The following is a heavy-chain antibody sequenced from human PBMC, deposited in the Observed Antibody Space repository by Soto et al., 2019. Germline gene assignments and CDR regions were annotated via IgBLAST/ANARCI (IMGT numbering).Heavy chain of an antibody. V-gene: IGHV3-53*01. CDR1: GPDVGYSF. Sequence: GGSLRLSCEISGPDVGYSFLIWIRQGPGGGLEWVSALYIGDSAYYADSVKGRFTISRDKTKNTLYLQMGSLRDNDTAVYYCGRGGQTPSHPLDSWGQGTLVTVSS. J-gene: IGHJ5*01. CDR3: GRGGQTPSHPLDS. CDR2: LYIGDSA.